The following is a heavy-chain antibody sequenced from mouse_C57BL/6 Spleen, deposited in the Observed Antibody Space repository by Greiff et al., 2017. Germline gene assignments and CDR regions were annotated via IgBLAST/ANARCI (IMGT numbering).Heavy chain of an antibody. D-gene: IGHD1-1*02. J-gene: IGHJ1*03. CDR2: IYPRDGST. CDR1: GYTFTSYD. V-gene: IGHV1-85*01. CDR3: ARGSYELYWYFDV. Sequence: QVQLQQSGPELVKPGASVKLSCKASGYTFTSYDINWVKQRPGQGLEWIGWIYPRDGSTKYNEKFKGKATLTVGTSSSTACMELHSLTSEDSAVYFCARGSYELYWYFDVWGTGTTVTVSS.